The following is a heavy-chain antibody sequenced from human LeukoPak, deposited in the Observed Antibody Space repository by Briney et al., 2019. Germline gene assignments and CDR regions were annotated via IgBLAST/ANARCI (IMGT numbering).Heavy chain of an antibody. V-gene: IGHV3-23*01. CDR2: INSGGAI. CDR1: GFTFSDYA. Sequence: GGSLRLSCAVSGFTFSDYAMTWVRQAPGRGLEWVSTINSGGAINYADSVKGRFTISRDNPKNTLYLQMNSLRAEDTAVYYCAKRGSYSSSFTSTFDYWGQGTLVTVSS. D-gene: IGHD6-6*01. CDR3: AKRGSYSSSFTSTFDY. J-gene: IGHJ4*02.